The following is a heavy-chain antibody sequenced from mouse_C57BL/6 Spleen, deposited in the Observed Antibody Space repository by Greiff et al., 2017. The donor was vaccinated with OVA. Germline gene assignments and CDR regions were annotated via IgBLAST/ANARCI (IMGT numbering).Heavy chain of an antibody. Sequence: QVQLQQSGAELMKPGASVKLSCKATGYTFTGYWIEWVKQRPGHGLEWIGEILPGSGSTNYNEKFKGKATFTADTSSNTAYMQLSSLTTEDSAIYYCASLAYYSNYHYYAMDYWGQGTSVTVSS. D-gene: IGHD2-5*01. V-gene: IGHV1-9*01. CDR2: ILPGSGST. CDR1: GYTFTGYW. J-gene: IGHJ4*01. CDR3: ASLAYYSNYHYYAMDY.